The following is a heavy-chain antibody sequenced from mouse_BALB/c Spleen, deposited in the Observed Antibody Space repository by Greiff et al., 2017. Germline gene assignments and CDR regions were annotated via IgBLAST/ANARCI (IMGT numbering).Heavy chain of an antibody. V-gene: IGHV7-3*02. CDR2: IRNKANGYTT. D-gene: IGHD2-4*01. CDR1: GFTFTDYY. J-gene: IGHJ4*01. CDR3: ARPYDYYDYAMDY. Sequence: EVKLMESGGGLVQPGGSLRLSCATSGFTFTDYYMSWVRQPPGKALEWLGFIRNKANGYTTEYSASVKGRFTISRDNSQSILYLQMNTLRAEDSATYYCARPYDYYDYAMDYWGEGTSVTVSS.